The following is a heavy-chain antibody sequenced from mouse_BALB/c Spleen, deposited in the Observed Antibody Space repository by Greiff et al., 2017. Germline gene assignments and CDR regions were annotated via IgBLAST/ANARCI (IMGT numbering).Heavy chain of an antibody. Sequence: EVKLVESGGDLVKPGGSLKLSCAASGFTFSSYGMSWVRQTPDKRLEWVATISSGGSYTYYPDSVKGRFTISRDNAKNTLYLQMSSLKSEDTAMYYCARHGDHKTTVVDYWGQGTTLTVSS. J-gene: IGHJ2*01. D-gene: IGHD1-1*01. CDR2: ISSGGSYT. CDR3: ARHGDHKTTVVDY. CDR1: GFTFSSYG. V-gene: IGHV5-6*01.